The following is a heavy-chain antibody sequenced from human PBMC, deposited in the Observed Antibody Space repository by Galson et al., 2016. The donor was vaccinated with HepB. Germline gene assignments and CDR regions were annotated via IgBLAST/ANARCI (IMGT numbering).Heavy chain of an antibody. CDR1: GFSLTTSGVS. CDR2: IYWDDDN. Sequence: PALVKPTQTLTLTCTFSGFSLTTSGVSVGWIRRPPGKALEWLALIYWDDDNRYSPSLNTRLTITKDTSKNQVVLTMTNMDPVDTGTYYCVYNSPRQQLAPNNYQYYYMDVWGKGTTVTVSS. CDR3: VYNSPRQQLAPNNYQYYYMDV. D-gene: IGHD6-13*01. J-gene: IGHJ6*03. V-gene: IGHV2-5*04.